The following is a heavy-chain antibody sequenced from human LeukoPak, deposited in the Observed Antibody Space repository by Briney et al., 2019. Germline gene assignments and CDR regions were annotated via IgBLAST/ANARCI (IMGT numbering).Heavy chain of an antibody. D-gene: IGHD3-10*01. CDR1: GFTFSSYG. J-gene: IGHJ6*02. CDR3: ARDRRYYYGSGSYPGNYGMDV. V-gene: IGHV3-33*01. CDR2: IWYDGSNK. Sequence: GGSLRLSCAASGFTFSSYGMHWVRQAPGKGLEWVAVIWYDGSNKYYADSVKGRFTISRDNSKNTLYLQMNSLRAEDTAVYYCARDRRYYYGSGSYPGNYGMDVWGQGTLVTVSS.